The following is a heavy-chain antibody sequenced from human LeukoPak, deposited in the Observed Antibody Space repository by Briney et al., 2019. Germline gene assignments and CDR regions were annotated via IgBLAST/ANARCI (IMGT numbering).Heavy chain of an antibody. Sequence: PGGSLRLSCAASGFTFSNFWMHWVRQAPGKGLEWVANINQNESAKYYVDSVKGRFTISRDNAKNSVYLQMNSLRAEDTAVYYCARQLGGSGSYWGQGTLVTVSS. CDR1: GFTFSNFW. CDR2: INQNESAK. D-gene: IGHD3-10*01. J-gene: IGHJ4*02. CDR3: ARQLGGSGSY. V-gene: IGHV3-7*01.